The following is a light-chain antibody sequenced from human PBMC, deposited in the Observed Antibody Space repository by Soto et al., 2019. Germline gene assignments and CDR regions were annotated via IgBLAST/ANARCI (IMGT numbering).Light chain of an antibody. V-gene: IGKV1-39*01. CDR2: AAS. CDR3: QQSCIAPWT. CDR1: QSITGY. Sequence: DIQMTQSPSSLSASVGDRVTITCRASQSITGYLNWYQQKPGKVPKLLIYAASTLQSGVPSRFSGSGSGRDFTLTLSSLQAEDSATYYCQQSCIAPWTFGQGTKVEIK. J-gene: IGKJ1*01.